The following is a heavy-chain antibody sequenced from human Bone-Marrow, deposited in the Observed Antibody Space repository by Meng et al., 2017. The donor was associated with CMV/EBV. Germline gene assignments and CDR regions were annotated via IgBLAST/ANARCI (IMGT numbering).Heavy chain of an antibody. CDR1: GFTSSSYG. Sequence: GGSLRLSCAASGFTSSSYGMHWVRQAPGKGLEWVAFIRYDGSNKYYADSVKGRFTISRDNSKNTLYLQMNSLRAEDTAVYYCAPNGYYYYGMDVWGQGTTVTFSS. J-gene: IGHJ6*02. CDR3: APNGYYYYGMDV. D-gene: IGHD1-1*01. V-gene: IGHV3-30*02. CDR2: IRYDGSNK.